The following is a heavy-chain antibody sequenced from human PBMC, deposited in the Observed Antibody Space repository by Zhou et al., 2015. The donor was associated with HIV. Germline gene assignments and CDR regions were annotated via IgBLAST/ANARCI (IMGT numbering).Heavy chain of an antibody. J-gene: IGHJ2*01. V-gene: IGHV1-69*14. CDR2: IIPISGTT. D-gene: IGHD5-12*01. Sequence: QVQLVQSGAEVKKPGSSVKVSCTASGGTVSSNGISWVRQAPGQGLEWMGGIIPISGTTKYVQKFQGRVTVTADKSTSTVYMDLSSLRSEDTAMYYCARSLGGYDDYWYFDLWGLAPWSLSPQ. CDR1: GGTVSSNG. CDR3: ARSLGGYDDYWYFDL.